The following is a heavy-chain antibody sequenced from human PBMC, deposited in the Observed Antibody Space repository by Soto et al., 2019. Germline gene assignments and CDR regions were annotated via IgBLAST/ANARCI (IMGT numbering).Heavy chain of an antibody. CDR1: GASISGFY. J-gene: IGHJ5*02. D-gene: IGHD1-1*01. Sequence: WETLSLSGTVSGASISGFYLSWIRKSAGKGLEWIGRIYATGTTDYSPSLKSRVMMSVDTSKKQFSLKLRSVAAADTAVYYCVMDGTKTLRDCFATLGQGISATVSS. CDR2: IYATGTT. CDR3: VMDGTKTLRDCFAT. V-gene: IGHV4-4*07.